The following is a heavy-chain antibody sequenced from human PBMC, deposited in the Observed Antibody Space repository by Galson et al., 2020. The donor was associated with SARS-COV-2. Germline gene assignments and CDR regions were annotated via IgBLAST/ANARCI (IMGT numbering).Heavy chain of an antibody. D-gene: IGHD4-4*01. CDR1: GFSFSSSW. J-gene: IGHJ4*02. Sequence: GESLKISCAASGFSFSSSWMTWVRQAPGKGLEWVANINQDSSGKFYVDSVRGRFTVSRDNAKNSLYLQMSSLRAEDSAVYYCVRSGDYTFYYWGLGTLVTVSS. CDR2: INQDSSGK. V-gene: IGHV3-7*01. CDR3: VRSGDYTFYY.